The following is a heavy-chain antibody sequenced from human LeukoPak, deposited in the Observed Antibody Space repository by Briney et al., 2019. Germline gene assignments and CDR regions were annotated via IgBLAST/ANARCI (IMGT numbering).Heavy chain of an antibody. CDR3: ARGRRYSVYDIDY. D-gene: IGHD5/OR15-5a*01. CDR1: GYSFTSYW. V-gene: IGHV5-51*01. CDR2: TYPGDSEA. Sequence: GESLKISCKGSGYSFTSYWIGWVRQMPGKGLQWMGITYPGDSEARYSPSFQGQVTISADKSISTAYLQWSSLKASDTAMYYCARGRRYSVYDIDYWDQGTLVTVSS. J-gene: IGHJ4*02.